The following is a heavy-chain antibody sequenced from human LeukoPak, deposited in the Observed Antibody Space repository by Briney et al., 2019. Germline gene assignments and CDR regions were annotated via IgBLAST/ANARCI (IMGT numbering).Heavy chain of an antibody. V-gene: IGHV1-18*01. D-gene: IGHD3-3*01. J-gene: IGHJ6*02. CDR1: GYTFTSYG. CDR3: ARDRYYDFWSGLTPDRYYYYGMDV. CDR2: ISAYNGNT. Sequence: ASVKVSCTASGYTFTSYGISWVRQAPGQGLEWMGWISAYNGNTNYAQKLQGRVTMTTDTSTSTAYMELRSLRSDDTAVYHCARDRYYDFWSGLTPDRYYYYGMDVWGQGTTVTVSS.